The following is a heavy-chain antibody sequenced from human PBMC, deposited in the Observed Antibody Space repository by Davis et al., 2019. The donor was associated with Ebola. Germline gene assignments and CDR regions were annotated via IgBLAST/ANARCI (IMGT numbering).Heavy chain of an antibody. CDR1: GFTFSSYA. Sequence: PGGSLRLSCAASGFTFSSYAMSWVCQAPGKGLEWVSAISGSGGSTYYADSVKGRLTISRDNSKNTLYLQMNSLRAEDTAVYYCARDLGITIFGVVGSYYYGMDVWGQGTTVTVSS. V-gene: IGHV3-23*01. CDR3: ARDLGITIFGVVGSYYYGMDV. J-gene: IGHJ6*02. D-gene: IGHD3-3*01. CDR2: ISGSGGST.